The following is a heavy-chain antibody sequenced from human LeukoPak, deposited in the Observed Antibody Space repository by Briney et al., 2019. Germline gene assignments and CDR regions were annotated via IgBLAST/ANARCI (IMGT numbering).Heavy chain of an antibody. J-gene: IGHJ4*02. Sequence: SETLSLTCSVSGGSISSYYWSWVRQPAGKGLEWIGRIYTSGSTDFNPSLKSRVTMSVDTSKNQFSLKLSSVTAADTAVYYCVRYARNGYDTPGFDYWGQGTLVTVSS. CDR3: VRYARNGYDTPGFDY. CDR2: IYTSGST. D-gene: IGHD5-12*01. V-gene: IGHV4-4*07. CDR1: GGSISSYY.